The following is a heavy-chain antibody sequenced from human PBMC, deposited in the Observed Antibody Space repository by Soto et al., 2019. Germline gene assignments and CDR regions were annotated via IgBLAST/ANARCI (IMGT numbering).Heavy chain of an antibody. CDR3: ASRDLWIGLDY. J-gene: IGHJ4*02. Sequence: PGGSLRLSCAASGFTFSSYAMSWVRQAPGKGLVWVSLISSDGSTTNYADSVKGRFTISRDNARNTLYLQMNSLRAEDTAVYYCASRDLWIGLDYWGQGTLVTVSS. D-gene: IGHD3-3*01. V-gene: IGHV3-74*01. CDR2: ISSDGSTT. CDR1: GFTFSSYA.